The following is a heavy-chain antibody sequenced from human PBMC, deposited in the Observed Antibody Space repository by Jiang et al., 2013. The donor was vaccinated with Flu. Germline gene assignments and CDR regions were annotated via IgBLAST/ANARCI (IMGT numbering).Heavy chain of an antibody. CDR1: DTALPVTG. Sequence: AEVKKPGEVSVRSPVRVLDTALPVTGSAGCARCPGKAWSGWGIVYPGDSDTRYSPSFQGQVTVSADKSISTAYLQWNSLKASDTAMYYCVRHVKCTNDLCYLDYWGQGTLVTVSS. J-gene: IGHJ4*02. CDR3: VRHVKCTNDLCYLDY. D-gene: IGHD2-8*01. V-gene: IGHV5-51*01. CDR2: VYPGDSDT.